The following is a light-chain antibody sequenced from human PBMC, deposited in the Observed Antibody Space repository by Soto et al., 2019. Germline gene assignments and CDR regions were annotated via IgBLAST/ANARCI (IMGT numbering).Light chain of an antibody. CDR3: QSYDSSLITYV. CDR1: SSNIGAGYD. Sequence: QSVLTQPPSVSGAPGQRVTISCTGSSSNIGAGYDVHWYQRLPGTAPKLLIYGNNNRPSGVPDRFSGSKSDTSASLAITGLQAEDEADYYCQSYDSSLITYVFGTGTKLTVL. CDR2: GNN. V-gene: IGLV1-40*01. J-gene: IGLJ1*01.